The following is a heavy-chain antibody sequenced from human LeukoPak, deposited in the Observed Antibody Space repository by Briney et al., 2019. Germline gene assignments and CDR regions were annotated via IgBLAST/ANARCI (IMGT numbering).Heavy chain of an antibody. CDR1: GFSFDDYA. Sequence: PGGSLRLSCAASGFSFDDYAMHWVRQAPGKGLEWVSLISGDSHSTFYADSVKGRFTISRDNSKNSLYLQMNSLRNDETALYYCARDTEGYIYGYYYYGMDVWGQGTTATVSS. CDR3: ARDTEGYIYGYYYYGMDV. D-gene: IGHD5-18*01. J-gene: IGHJ6*01. V-gene: IGHV3-43*02. CDR2: ISGDSHST.